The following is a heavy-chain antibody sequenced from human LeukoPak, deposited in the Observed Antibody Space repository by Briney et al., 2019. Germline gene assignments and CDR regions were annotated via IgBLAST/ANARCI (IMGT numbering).Heavy chain of an antibody. J-gene: IGHJ4*02. CDR3: ARNIAALDALDY. V-gene: IGHV4-61*02. Sequence: PSETLSLTCTVSGGSISSGSYYWSWIRQPAGKGLEWIGRIFSSGSTNNNPSLESRVTISVDTSKNQFSLKMSSVTAADTAVYYCARNIAALDALDYWGQGTLVTVSS. CDR1: GGSISSGSYY. CDR2: IFSSGST. D-gene: IGHD6-6*01.